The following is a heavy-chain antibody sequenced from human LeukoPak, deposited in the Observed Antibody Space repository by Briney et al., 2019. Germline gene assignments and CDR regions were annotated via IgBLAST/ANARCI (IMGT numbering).Heavy chain of an antibody. D-gene: IGHD5-18*01. J-gene: IGHJ6*02. CDR1: GYTFTNYG. CDR3: ATYSYAYGMDV. Sequence: ASVKVSCKTSGYTFTNYGISWVRQAPGQGREWMGWISTYNGNTNYEQKLQGRVTMTTDTSTTTAYMELRSLRSDDTAVYYCATYSYAYGMDVWGQGTTVTVSS. CDR2: ISTYNGNT. V-gene: IGHV1-18*01.